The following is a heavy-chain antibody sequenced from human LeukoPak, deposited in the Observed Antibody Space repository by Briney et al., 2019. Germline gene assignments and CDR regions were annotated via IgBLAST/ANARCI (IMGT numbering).Heavy chain of an antibody. V-gene: IGHV1-46*01. CDR2: INPSGGST. J-gene: IGHJ5*02. CDR3: ARAHRGYGSGSYQNQPGWFDP. D-gene: IGHD3-10*01. Sequence: ASVKVSCKASGYTFTSYYMHWVRQAPGQGLEWMGIINPSGGSTSYAQKFQGRVTMTRDTSTSTVYMELSSLRSEDTAVYCCARAHRGYGSGSYQNQPGWFDPWGQGTLVTVSS. CDR1: GYTFTSYY.